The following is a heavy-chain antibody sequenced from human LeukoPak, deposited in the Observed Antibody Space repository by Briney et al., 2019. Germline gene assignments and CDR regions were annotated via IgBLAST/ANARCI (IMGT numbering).Heavy chain of an antibody. D-gene: IGHD2/OR15-2a*01. J-gene: IGHJ4*02. CDR1: GFTFSNYG. V-gene: IGHV3-33*01. CDR2: IWFDGSGT. CDR3: ARHASTHYFDS. Sequence: GGPLRLSCVASGFTFSNYGMHWVRQAPGKGLEWVAIIWFDGSGTYYADSVKGRVTFSRDNSKNTLYLQMNSLRAEDTAMYYCARHASTHYFDSWGQGTLVTVSS.